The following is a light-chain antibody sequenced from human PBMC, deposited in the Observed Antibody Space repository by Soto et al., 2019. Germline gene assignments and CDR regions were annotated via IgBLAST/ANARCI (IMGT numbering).Light chain of an antibody. V-gene: IGLV2-23*03. Sequence: QSALTQPASVSGSPGQSITISCTGTSSDVGSYNLLSWYQQHPGKAPKLMIYEGSKRPSGVSNRFSDSKSGNTASLTISGLQAEYEGDYYCCSYAGSSTFEGFGGGTKLTVL. J-gene: IGLJ3*02. CDR3: CSYAGSSTFEG. CDR2: EGS. CDR1: SSDVGSYNL.